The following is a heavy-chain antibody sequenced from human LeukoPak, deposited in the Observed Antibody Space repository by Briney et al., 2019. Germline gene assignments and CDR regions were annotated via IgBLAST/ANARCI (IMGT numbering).Heavy chain of an antibody. CDR3: ARPPNTSYYGSGRGFFDL. CDR1: GGSISSSAYY. D-gene: IGHD3-10*01. J-gene: IGHJ2*01. V-gene: IGHV4-39*01. Sequence: SETLSLTCTVSGGSISSSAYYWGWIRQSPGKGLEWLGSIYYSGSTYYNPSLKSRVTISVDTSKNQFSLKLNSVTAADTAVYYCARPPNTSYYGSGRGFFDLWGRGTLVTVSS. CDR2: IYYSGST.